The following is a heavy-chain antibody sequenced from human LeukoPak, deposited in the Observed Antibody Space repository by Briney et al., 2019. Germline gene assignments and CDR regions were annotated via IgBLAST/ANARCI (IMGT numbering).Heavy chain of an antibody. CDR3: ARNNGGLRFDY. Sequence: ASVTVSCMASGYTFTIYYMHWVRQAPGQGLDWMGIINPSGGSATYAQKFQGRVTMTRDTSTSTVYMELSSLISEDTAVYYCARNNGGLRFDYWGQGTLVTVSS. CDR1: GYTFTIYY. V-gene: IGHV1-46*01. CDR2: INPSGGSA. D-gene: IGHD1/OR15-1a*01. J-gene: IGHJ4*02.